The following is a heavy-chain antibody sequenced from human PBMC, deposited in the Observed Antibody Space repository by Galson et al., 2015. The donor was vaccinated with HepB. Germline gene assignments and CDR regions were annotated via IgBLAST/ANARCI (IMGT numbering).Heavy chain of an antibody. CDR2: ISYDGSNK. J-gene: IGHJ4*02. Sequence: SLRLSCAASGFTFSSYAMHWVRQAPGKGLEWVAVISYDGSNKYYADSVKGRFTISRDNSKNTLYLQMNSLRAEDTAVYYCARDARPLEDWGYFDYWGQGTLVTVSS. CDR1: GFTFSSYA. V-gene: IGHV3-30-3*01. D-gene: IGHD3/OR15-3a*01. CDR3: ARDARPLEDWGYFDY.